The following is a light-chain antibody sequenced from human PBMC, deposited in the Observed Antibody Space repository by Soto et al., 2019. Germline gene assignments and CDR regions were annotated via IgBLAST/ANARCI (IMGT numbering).Light chain of an antibody. CDR2: DAS. CDR1: QSVTTY. Sequence: EIVLTQSPATLSLSPGERATLSCRASQSVTTYFAWYQQKPGQAPRLLIYDASNRVTGIPARFSGSGSGTDVTLTISSLEPEEFAVYYCQQRSNWPVTFGQGTRVEIK. V-gene: IGKV3-11*01. CDR3: QQRSNWPVT. J-gene: IGKJ1*01.